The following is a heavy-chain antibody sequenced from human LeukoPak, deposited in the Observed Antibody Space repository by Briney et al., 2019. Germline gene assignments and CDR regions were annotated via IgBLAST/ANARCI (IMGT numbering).Heavy chain of an antibody. CDR1: GFTFSIYA. J-gene: IGHJ5*01. CDR3: AKDRPNYYESNGDYYRRNGDS. CDR2: ITSRDGGT. Sequence: GGSLRLSCAASGFTFSIYAMSWVRQATGKGVEWVSSITSRDGGTFYTDPVKGRFTISRDNDKNMMYLQMNRLRAEDTAIYYCAKDRPNYYESNGDYYRRNGDSWGQGTLVTVSS. V-gene: IGHV3-23*01. D-gene: IGHD3-22*01.